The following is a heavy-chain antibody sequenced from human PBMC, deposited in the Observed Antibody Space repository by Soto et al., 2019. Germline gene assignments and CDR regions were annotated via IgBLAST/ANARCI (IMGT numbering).Heavy chain of an antibody. CDR3: AREVVRGANFYY. J-gene: IGHJ4*02. CDR1: GYTFTSYA. V-gene: IGHV1-3*01. Sequence: QVQLVQSGAEVKKPGASVKVSCKASGYTFTSYAMHWVRQAPGQRLEWMGWINAGNGNTKYSQKFQGRVTITRDTSASTAYMELSSLRSEDTAVYYCAREVVRGANFYYWGQGTLVTVSS. D-gene: IGHD3-10*01. CDR2: INAGNGNT.